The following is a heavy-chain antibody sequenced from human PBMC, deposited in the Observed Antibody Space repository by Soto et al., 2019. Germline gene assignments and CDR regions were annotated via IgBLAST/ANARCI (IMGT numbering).Heavy chain of an antibody. V-gene: IGHV1-69*13. Sequence: SXKVSFKASGGTXNSYAIRLVRQAPGQGLEWVGGIIPIFGTANYAQKFQVRVTITADESTSTAYMELSSLRSEDTAVYYCARWNPDYYDSSGTIDAFDIWGQGTMGTVSS. CDR1: GGTXNSYA. CDR3: ARWNPDYYDSSGTIDAFDI. D-gene: IGHD3-22*01. J-gene: IGHJ3*02. CDR2: IIPIFGTA.